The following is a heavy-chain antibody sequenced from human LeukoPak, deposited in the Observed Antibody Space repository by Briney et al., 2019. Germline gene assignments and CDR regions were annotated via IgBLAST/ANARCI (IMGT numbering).Heavy chain of an antibody. Sequence: ASVKVSCKASGYTFTSYAMNWVRQAPGQGLEWMGWINPNTDSTNYAQKFQGRVTMTRDTSISTAYMELSRLKSDDTDIYYCARIGRNLNWFDPWGQGTLVTVSS. V-gene: IGHV1-2*02. J-gene: IGHJ5*02. CDR3: ARIGRNLNWFDP. CDR2: INPNTDST. CDR1: GYTFTSYA.